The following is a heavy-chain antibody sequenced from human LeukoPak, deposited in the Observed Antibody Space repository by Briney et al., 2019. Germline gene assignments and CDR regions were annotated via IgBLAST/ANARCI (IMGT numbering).Heavy chain of an antibody. Sequence: SETLSLTCAVYGGSFSGYYWSWTRQPPGKGLEWIGEINHSGSTNYNPSLKSLVTISVDTSKNQFSLRLSSVTAADTAVYYCARGVRGYSYADWGQGTLVTVYS. CDR3: ARGVRGYSYAD. D-gene: IGHD5-18*01. V-gene: IGHV4-34*01. CDR1: GGSFSGYY. J-gene: IGHJ4*02. CDR2: INHSGST.